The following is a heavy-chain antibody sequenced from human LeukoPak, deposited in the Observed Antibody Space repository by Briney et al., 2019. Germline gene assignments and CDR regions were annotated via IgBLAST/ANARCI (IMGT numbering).Heavy chain of an antibody. CDR1: GYTFTSYG. CDR2: ISAYNGNT. D-gene: IGHD2-21*02. J-gene: IGHJ4*02. CDR3: ARGLAGVVVVTAPAY. Sequence: ASVTVSCKASGYTFTSYGISWVRQAPGQGLEWMGWISAYNGNTNYAQKLQGRVTMTTDTSTSTAYMELRSLRSDDTAVYYCARGLAGVVVVTAPAYWGQGTLVTVS. V-gene: IGHV1-18*01.